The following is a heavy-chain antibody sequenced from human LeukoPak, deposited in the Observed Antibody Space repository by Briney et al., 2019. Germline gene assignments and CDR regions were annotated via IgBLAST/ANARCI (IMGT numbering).Heavy chain of an antibody. V-gene: IGHV3-7*01. CDR3: ARDTPDRRSDY. D-gene: IGHD6-6*01. Sequence: GGSLRLSCAASGFTFSNYWLSWVRQAPGKGLEWVANINEDGSEKYYVDSVKGRFTISRDNAKNSLYLQIDSLRAEDTAVYYCARDTPDRRSDYWGQGTLVTVSS. J-gene: IGHJ4*02. CDR1: GFTFSNYW. CDR2: INEDGSEK.